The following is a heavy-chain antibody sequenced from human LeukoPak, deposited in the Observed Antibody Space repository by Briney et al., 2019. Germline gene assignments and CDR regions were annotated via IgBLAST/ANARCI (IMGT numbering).Heavy chain of an antibody. D-gene: IGHD2-2*01. CDR1: GGSISSYY. V-gene: IGHV4-59*01. CDR2: IYYSGSI. CDR3: ARGKSTSWLY. Sequence: PSETLSLTCTVSGGSISSYYWSWIRQPPGKGLEWIGYIYYSGSINYNPSLKSRVTISVDTSKNQFSLKLSSVTAADTAVYYCARGKSTSWLYWGQGTLVTVSS. J-gene: IGHJ4*02.